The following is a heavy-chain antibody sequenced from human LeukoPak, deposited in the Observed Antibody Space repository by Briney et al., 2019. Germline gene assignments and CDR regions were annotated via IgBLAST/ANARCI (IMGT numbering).Heavy chain of an antibody. Sequence: ASVKVSRKVSGYTLTELSMHWVRQAPGKGLEWMGGFDPEDGETIYAQKFQGRVTIAADESTSTAYMELSSLRSEDTAVYYCARAPAMVANYFDYWGQGTLVTVSS. V-gene: IGHV1-24*01. CDR3: ARAPAMVANYFDY. CDR2: FDPEDGET. J-gene: IGHJ4*02. CDR1: GYTLTELS. D-gene: IGHD5-18*01.